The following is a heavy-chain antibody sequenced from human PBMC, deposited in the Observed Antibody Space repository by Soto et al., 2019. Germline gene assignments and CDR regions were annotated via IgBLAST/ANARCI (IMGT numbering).Heavy chain of an antibody. CDR1: GFTFSSYG. D-gene: IGHD1-1*01. V-gene: IGHV3-33*01. Sequence: GGSLRLSCAASGFTFSSYGMHWVRQAPGKGLEWVAVIWYDGSNKYYADSVKGRFTISRDNSKNTLYLQMNSLRAEDTAVYYCARDWLQLERLNYCYGMDLRAQGTTVTVSS. CDR3: ARDWLQLERLNYCYGMDL. J-gene: IGHJ6*02. CDR2: IWYDGSNK.